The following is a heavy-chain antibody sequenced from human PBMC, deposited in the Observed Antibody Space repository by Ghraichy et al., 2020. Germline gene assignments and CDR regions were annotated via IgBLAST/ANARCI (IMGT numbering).Heavy chain of an antibody. CDR1: GGSISSFY. J-gene: IGHJ4*02. Sequence: ESLNISCTVSGGSISSFYWSWIRQPPGKGLEWIGYIFYSGSTNYNPSLKSRVTISVDTSKNQFSLNLSSVTAADTAVYYCARHGSFKYYFDYWGQGTLVTVSS. CDR3: ARHGSFKYYFDY. CDR2: IFYSGST. V-gene: IGHV4-59*01.